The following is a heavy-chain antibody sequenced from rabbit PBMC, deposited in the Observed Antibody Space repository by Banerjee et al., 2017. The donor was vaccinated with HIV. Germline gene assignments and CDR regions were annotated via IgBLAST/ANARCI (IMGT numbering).Heavy chain of an antibody. D-gene: IGHD8-1*01. V-gene: IGHV1S40*01. CDR2: IDTGSGTT. CDR3: ARSGSYAGISAPYYFNF. J-gene: IGHJ4*01. CDR1: GFSFSSSYW. Sequence: QSLEESGGDLVKPGASLTLTCTASGFSFSSSYWICWVRQAPGKGLEWIGCIDTGSGTTYYASWAKGRFTISKTSSTTVTLQMTSLTAADTATYFCARSGSYAGISAPYYFNFWGQGTLVTVS.